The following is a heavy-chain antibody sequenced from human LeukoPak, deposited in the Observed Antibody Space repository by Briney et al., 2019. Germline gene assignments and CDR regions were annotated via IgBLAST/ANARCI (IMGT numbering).Heavy chain of an antibody. D-gene: IGHD3-22*01. Sequence: GGSLRLSCAASGFTFSSYSMNWVRQAPGKGLEWVSSMSSSSSYIYYAESVKGRFTISRGDAKNSLYLQMNSLRAEDTAVYYCARDGATDYYDSSGCFDYWGQGTLVTVSS. J-gene: IGHJ4*02. V-gene: IGHV3-21*01. CDR3: ARDGATDYYDSSGCFDY. CDR1: GFTFSSYS. CDR2: MSSSSSYI.